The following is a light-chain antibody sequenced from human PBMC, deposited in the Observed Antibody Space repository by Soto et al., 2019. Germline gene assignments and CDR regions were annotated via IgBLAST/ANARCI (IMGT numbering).Light chain of an antibody. J-gene: IGLJ1*01. CDR2: GVH. CDR3: SSYAGNNNYV. Sequence: QPVLTQPPSASGSPGQSVTMSCTGSSGDVGTYALVSWYQQHPGKAPKLMIYGVHKRPSGVPDRFSGSQSGNTASLTVSGLQAEDEADYFCSSYAGNNNYVFGTGTKVTVL. V-gene: IGLV2-8*01. CDR1: SGDVGTYAL.